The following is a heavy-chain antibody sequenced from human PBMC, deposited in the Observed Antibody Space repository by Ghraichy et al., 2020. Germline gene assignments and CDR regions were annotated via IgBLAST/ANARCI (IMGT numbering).Heavy chain of an antibody. V-gene: IGHV1-2*02. CDR3: ARVNYDILTGYYKDPRSDFERALDY. J-gene: IGHJ4*02. CDR2: INPNSGGT. CDR1: GYTFTGYY. Sequence: ASVKVSCKASGYTFTGYYMHWVRQAPGQGLEWMGWINPNSGGTNYAQKFQGRVTMTRDTSISTAYMELSRLRSDDTAVYYCARVNYDILTGYYKDPRSDFERALDYWGQGTLVTVSS. D-gene: IGHD3-9*01.